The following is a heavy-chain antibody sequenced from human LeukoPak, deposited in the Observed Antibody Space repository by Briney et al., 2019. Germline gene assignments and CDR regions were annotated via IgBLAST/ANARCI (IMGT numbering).Heavy chain of an antibody. CDR1: GFTFSSYS. Sequence: PGGSLRLPCAASGFTFSSYSMNWVRQAPGKGLEWVSSISSSSSYIYYADSVKGRFTISRDNAKNSLYLQMNSLRAEDTAVYYGASPPLCSGEPPMDVGEKGPTAPV. CDR2: ISSSSSYI. J-gene: IGHJ6*03. V-gene: IGHV3-21*01. CDR3: ASPPLCSGEPPMDV. D-gene: IGHD3-10*02.